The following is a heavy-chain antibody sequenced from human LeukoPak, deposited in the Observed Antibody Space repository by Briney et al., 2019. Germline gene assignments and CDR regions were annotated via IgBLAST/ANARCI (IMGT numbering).Heavy chain of an antibody. Sequence: SETLSLTCTVSGGSISTYYWSWIRQPPGRGLEWIGNIYYSGSTIYNPPLKSRVTISVDTSKNQFSLKLTSVTAADTAVYYCAREVKLMGYSGGLGFVYWGQGTLVTVSS. J-gene: IGHJ4*02. CDR3: AREVKLMGYSGGLGFVY. V-gene: IGHV4-59*01. D-gene: IGHD6-19*01. CDR2: IYYSGST. CDR1: GGSISTYY.